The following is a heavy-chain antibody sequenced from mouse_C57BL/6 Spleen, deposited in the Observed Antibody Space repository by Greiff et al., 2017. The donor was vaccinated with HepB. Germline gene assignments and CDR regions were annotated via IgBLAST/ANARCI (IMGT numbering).Heavy chain of an antibody. CDR1: GYTFTDYN. Sequence: EVQLQQSGPELVKMSCKASGYTFTDYNMHWVKQSHGKSLEWIGYINPNNGGTSYNQKFKGKATLTVNKSSSTAYMELRSLTSEDSAVYYCARSYYYGSSWFAYWGQGTLVTVSA. CDR3: ARSYYYGSSWFAY. CDR2: INPNNGGT. J-gene: IGHJ3*01. V-gene: IGHV1-22*01. D-gene: IGHD1-1*01.